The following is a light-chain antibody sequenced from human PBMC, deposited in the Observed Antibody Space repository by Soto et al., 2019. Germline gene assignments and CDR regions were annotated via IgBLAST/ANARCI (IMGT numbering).Light chain of an antibody. CDR1: SSDVGGYNY. CDR2: EVT. J-gene: IGLJ1*01. CDR3: SSHTSSSTLFV. V-gene: IGLV2-14*01. Sequence: QSALTQPASVSGSPGQSISISCTGTSSDVGGYNYVSWYQQHPGKAPKLMIYEVTKRPSGVSNRFSGSKSGTTASPTISGLQAEDEADYYCSSHTSSSTLFVFGTGTKLTVL.